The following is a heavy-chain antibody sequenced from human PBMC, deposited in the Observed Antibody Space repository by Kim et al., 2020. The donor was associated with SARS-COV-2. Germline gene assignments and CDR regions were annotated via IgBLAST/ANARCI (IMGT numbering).Heavy chain of an antibody. CDR2: IKQDGSEK. CDR3: ARDNYGSGSYPYYYYYGMDV. Sequence: GGSLRLSCAASGFTFSSYWMSWVRQAPGKGLEWVANIKQDGSEKYYVDSVKGRFTISRDNAKNSLYLQMNSLRAEDTAVYYYARDNYGSGSYPYYYYYGMDVWGQGTTVTVSS. D-gene: IGHD3-10*01. CDR1: GFTFSSYW. J-gene: IGHJ6*02. V-gene: IGHV3-7*05.